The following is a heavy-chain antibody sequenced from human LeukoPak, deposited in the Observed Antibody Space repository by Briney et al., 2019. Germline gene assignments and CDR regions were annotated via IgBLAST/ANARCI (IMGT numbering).Heavy chain of an antibody. CDR3: ATSSSGWLGPFDY. CDR1: GGSISSGGYS. D-gene: IGHD6-19*01. CDR2: IYHSGSA. Sequence: SSETLSLTCAVSGGSISSGGYSWSWIRQPPGKGLEWIGYIYHSGSAYYNPSLKSRVTISVDTSKNQFSLKLSSVTAADTAFYYCATSSSGWLGPFDYWGQGTLVTVSS. J-gene: IGHJ4*02. V-gene: IGHV4-30-2*02.